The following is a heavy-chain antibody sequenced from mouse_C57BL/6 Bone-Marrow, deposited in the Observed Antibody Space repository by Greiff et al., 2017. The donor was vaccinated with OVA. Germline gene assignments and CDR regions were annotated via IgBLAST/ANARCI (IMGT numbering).Heavy chain of an antibody. CDR1: GFTFSSYA. CDR3: ARDRGYGSSYHFAY. D-gene: IGHD1-1*01. V-gene: IGHV5-4*01. CDR2: ISDGGSYT. J-gene: IGHJ3*01. Sequence: EVKVVESGGGLVKPGGSLKLSCAASGFTFSSYAMSWVRQTPEKRLEWVATISDGGSYTYYPDNVKGRFTISRDNAKNNLDLQMSHLKSEDTAMYYCARDRGYGSSYHFAYWGQGTLVTVSA.